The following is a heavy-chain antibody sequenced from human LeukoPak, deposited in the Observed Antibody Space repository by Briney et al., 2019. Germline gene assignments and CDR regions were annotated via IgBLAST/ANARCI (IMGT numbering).Heavy chain of an antibody. Sequence: SETLSLTCTVSGDSVSSGSYYWSWIRQRPGKGLEWIAYIHYSGSTKYSPSLQSRVTISVDTSKNQFSLKLSSVTAADTAVYYCARQVTSVTTFDYWGQGTLVTVSS. V-gene: IGHV4-61*01. CDR3: ARQVTSVTTFDY. CDR2: IHYSGST. J-gene: IGHJ4*02. CDR1: GDSVSSGSYY. D-gene: IGHD4-17*01.